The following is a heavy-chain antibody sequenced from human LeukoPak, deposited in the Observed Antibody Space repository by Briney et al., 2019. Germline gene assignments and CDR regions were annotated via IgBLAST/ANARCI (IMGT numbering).Heavy chain of an antibody. CDR1: GYTSTNFD. CDR3: GRGYAMDV. CDR2: MNIKGGRT. J-gene: IGHJ6*02. Sequence: GSVRLSCAASGYTSTNFDIKCGRHAPAQGVEWMGWMNIKGGRTAYRQEFQGRVTMTTNTSITTAYMELSSRRSEDTAVYYCGRGYAMDVWGQGTTVTVSS. V-gene: IGHV1-8*01.